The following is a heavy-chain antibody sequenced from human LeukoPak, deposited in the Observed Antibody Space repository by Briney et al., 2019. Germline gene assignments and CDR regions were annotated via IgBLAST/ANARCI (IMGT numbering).Heavy chain of an antibody. CDR2: IYSDNT. Sequence: GGSLRLSCTVSGFTVSSNSRSWVRQAPGKGLEWVSFIYSDNTHYSDSVKGRFTISRDNSKNTLFLQMNSLRAEDTAVYYCAKGYSSGWSEGFLDYWGQGTLVTVSS. D-gene: IGHD6-19*01. V-gene: IGHV3-53*01. J-gene: IGHJ4*02. CDR3: AKGYSSGWSEGFLDY. CDR1: GFTVSSNS.